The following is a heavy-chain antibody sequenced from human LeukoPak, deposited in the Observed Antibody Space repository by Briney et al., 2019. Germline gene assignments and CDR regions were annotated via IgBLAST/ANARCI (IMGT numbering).Heavy chain of an antibody. D-gene: IGHD3-22*01. CDR3: ARVGHPGDGSSGYYLAY. Sequence: SETLSLTCTVSGGSVSSSNYYWSWIRQPPGKGLEFIGEINHSGSTNYKPSLKSRVTISVDTSKNQFSLKLSSVTAADTAVYYCARVGHPGDGSSGYYLAYWGQGTLVTVSS. J-gene: IGHJ4*02. CDR2: INHSGST. V-gene: IGHV4-39*07. CDR1: GGSVSSSNYY.